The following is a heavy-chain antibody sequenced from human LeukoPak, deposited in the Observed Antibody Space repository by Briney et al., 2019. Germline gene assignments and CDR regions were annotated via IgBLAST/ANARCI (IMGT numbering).Heavy chain of an antibody. CDR2: IKQDGSEK. CDR1: GFIFSSYW. CDR3: ARVDYYYYYMDV. Sequence: PGGSLRLSCAASGFIFSSYWMSWVRQAPGKGLEWVANIKQDGSEKYYVDSVKGRFTISRDNAKNSLYLQMNSLRAEDTAVYYCARVDYYYYYMDVWGKGTTVTVSS. J-gene: IGHJ6*03. V-gene: IGHV3-7*04.